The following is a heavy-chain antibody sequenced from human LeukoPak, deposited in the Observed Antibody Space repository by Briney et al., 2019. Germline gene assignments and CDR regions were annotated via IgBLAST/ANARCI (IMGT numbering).Heavy chain of an antibody. D-gene: IGHD3-16*01. V-gene: IGHV6-1*01. CDR1: GDSVSS. J-gene: IGHJ4*02. Sequence: SQTLSLTCAISGDSVSSRQSPSRGLEWLGRTYYRYYAVSVKGRITSSADTSKNQFSLQLNSVTPEDTAVYYCARSISGLGDWGQGTLVTVSS. CDR2: TYYR. CDR3: ARSISGLGD.